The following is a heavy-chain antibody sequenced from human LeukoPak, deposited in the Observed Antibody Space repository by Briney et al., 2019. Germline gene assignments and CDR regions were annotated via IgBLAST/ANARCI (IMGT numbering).Heavy chain of an antibody. Sequence: PSETLSLTCTVSGVSISSSSYYWGWIRQPPGKRLEWIGSIYYSGSTYYNPSLKSRVTISVDTSKNQFSLKLSSVTAADTAVYYCARVGASYYYYYYMDVWGKGTTVTVSS. V-gene: IGHV4-39*07. CDR2: IYYSGST. CDR1: GVSISSSSYY. D-gene: IGHD3-3*01. J-gene: IGHJ6*03. CDR3: ARVGASYYYYYYMDV.